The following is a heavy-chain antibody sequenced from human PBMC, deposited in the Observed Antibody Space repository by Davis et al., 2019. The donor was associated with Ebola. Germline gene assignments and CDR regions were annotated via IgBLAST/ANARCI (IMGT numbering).Heavy chain of an antibody. Sequence: SVKVSCKASGGTFSSYTISWVRQAPGQGLEWMGRIIPILGIANYAQKFQGRVTITADKSTSTAYMELNSLRSEDTAVYYCARDYVAVAGTGDYWGQGTLVTVSS. J-gene: IGHJ4*02. V-gene: IGHV1-69*04. CDR3: ARDYVAVAGTGDY. D-gene: IGHD6-19*01. CDR2: IIPILGIA. CDR1: GGTFSSYT.